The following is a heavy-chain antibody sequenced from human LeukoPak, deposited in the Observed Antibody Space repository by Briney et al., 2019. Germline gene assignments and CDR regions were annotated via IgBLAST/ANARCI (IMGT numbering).Heavy chain of an antibody. CDR2: ISSSGSDI. J-gene: IGHJ4*02. CDR3: ARDFDY. Sequence: GGSLRLSCAASGFTFSNYEMHWVRQAPGKGLEWVSYISSSGSDIYYADSVKGRFTISRDNAKNSLYLQMNSLRAEDTAVYYCARDFDYWGQGTLVTVSS. CDR1: GFTFSNYE. V-gene: IGHV3-48*03.